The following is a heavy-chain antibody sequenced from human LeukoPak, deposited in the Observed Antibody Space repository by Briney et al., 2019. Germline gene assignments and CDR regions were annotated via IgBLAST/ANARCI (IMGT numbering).Heavy chain of an antibody. D-gene: IGHD3-22*01. V-gene: IGHV5-51*01. Sequence: GESLKISCKGSGYSFTSYWIGWVRQMPGKGLEWMGIIYPGDSDTRYSPSFQGQVTISADKSISTAYLQWSSLKASDTGMYYCGVGGYYDSSGYSGDAFDIWGQGTMVTVSS. J-gene: IGHJ3*02. CDR1: GYSFTSYW. CDR2: IYPGDSDT. CDR3: GVGGYYDSSGYSGDAFDI.